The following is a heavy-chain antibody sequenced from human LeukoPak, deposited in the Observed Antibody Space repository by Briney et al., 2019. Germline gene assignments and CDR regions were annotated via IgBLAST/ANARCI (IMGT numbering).Heavy chain of an antibody. CDR1: GFTFSSYA. D-gene: IGHD6-6*01. Sequence: GGSLRLSCAASGFTFSSYAMHWARQAPGKGLEWVAVISYDGSNKYYADSVKGRFTISRDNSKNTLYLRMNSLRAEDTAVYYCAKTGSSSSLDYWGQGTLVTVSS. J-gene: IGHJ4*02. CDR3: AKTGSSSSLDY. CDR2: ISYDGSNK. V-gene: IGHV3-30*04.